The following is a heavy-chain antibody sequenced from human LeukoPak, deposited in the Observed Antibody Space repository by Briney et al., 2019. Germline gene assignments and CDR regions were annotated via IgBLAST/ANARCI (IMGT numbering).Heavy chain of an antibody. D-gene: IGHD3-22*01. CDR3: AVSDNYYDSNGYLNELFQH. CDR1: GGSFSGYY. Sequence: PSETLSLTCAVYGGSFSGYYWSWIRQPPGKGLEWIGDINHSGSTNYNPSLKSRVTISVDTSKNQFSLNLSSVTAADTAVYYCAVSDNYYDSNGYLNELFQHWGQGTLVTVSS. V-gene: IGHV4-34*01. J-gene: IGHJ1*01. CDR2: INHSGST.